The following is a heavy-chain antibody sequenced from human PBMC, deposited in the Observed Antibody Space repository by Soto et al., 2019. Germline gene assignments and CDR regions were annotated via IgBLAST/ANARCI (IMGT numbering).Heavy chain of an antibody. V-gene: IGHV2-5*02. D-gene: IGHD6-13*01. CDR1: GFSLSTSGVG. Sequence: QITLKESGPTLVKPTQTLTLTCIFSGFSLSTSGVGVGWIRQPPGKALEWLALIYWDDDKPYCPSLKNRLTLNNSPSRTRVVLKMTKVEPVDTVTYYCTHRRARAADRDDAYDIWGQGTMVTVSS. CDR2: IYWDDDK. J-gene: IGHJ3*02. CDR3: THRRARAADRDDAYDI.